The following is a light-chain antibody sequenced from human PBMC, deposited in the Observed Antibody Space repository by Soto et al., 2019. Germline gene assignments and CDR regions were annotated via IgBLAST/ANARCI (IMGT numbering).Light chain of an antibody. CDR3: QSYDTSLSGSGV. Sequence: QSVLTQPPSASGSPGQSVTISCTGTSSDVGAYDYVSWYQQHPGKAPKLMIYEINKRPSGVPDRFSGSKSGNTASLTVSGLQAEDEADYYCQSYDTSLSGSGVFGGGTQLPVL. J-gene: IGLJ3*02. CDR1: SSDVGAYDY. CDR2: EIN. V-gene: IGLV2-8*01.